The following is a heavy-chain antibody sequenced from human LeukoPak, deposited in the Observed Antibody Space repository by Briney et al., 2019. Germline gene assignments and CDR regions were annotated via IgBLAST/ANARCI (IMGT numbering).Heavy chain of an antibody. V-gene: IGHV3-30-3*01. CDR2: ISYDGSNK. D-gene: IGHD3-16*02. CDR1: GFTFSSYA. CDR3: ARGRRGVIGPFDY. J-gene: IGHJ4*02. Sequence: GGSLRLSCAASGFTFSSYAMHWVRQAPGKGLEWVAVISYDGSNKYYADSVKGRFTISRDNSKNTLYLQMNSLRAEDTAVYYCARGRRGVIGPFDYWGQGTLVTVSS.